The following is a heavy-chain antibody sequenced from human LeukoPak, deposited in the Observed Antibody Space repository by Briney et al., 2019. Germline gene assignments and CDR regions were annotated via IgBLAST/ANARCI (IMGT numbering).Heavy chain of an antibody. J-gene: IGHJ4*02. CDR3: AGEVGGYSYGTRNPFDY. D-gene: IGHD5-18*01. V-gene: IGHV1-8*01. Sequence: GASVKVSCKASGYTFTSYDINWVRQATGQGLEWMGWMNPNSGNTGYAQKFQGRVTMTRNTSISTAYMELSSLRSEDTAVYYCAGEVGGYSYGTRNPFDYWGQGTLVTVSS. CDR1: GYTFTSYD. CDR2: MNPNSGNT.